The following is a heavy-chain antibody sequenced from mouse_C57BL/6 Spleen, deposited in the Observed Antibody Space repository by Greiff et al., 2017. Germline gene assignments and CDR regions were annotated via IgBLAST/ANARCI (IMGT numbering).Heavy chain of an antibody. CDR3: ARAPTGTVFDY. Sequence: EVHLVESGGGLVKPGGSLKLSCAASGFTFSSYAMSWVRQTPEKRLEWVATISDGGSYTYYPDNVKGRFTISRDNAKNNLYLQMSHLKSEDTAMYYCARAPTGTVFDYWGQGTTLTVSS. V-gene: IGHV5-4*01. D-gene: IGHD4-1*02. J-gene: IGHJ2*01. CDR1: GFTFSSYA. CDR2: ISDGGSYT.